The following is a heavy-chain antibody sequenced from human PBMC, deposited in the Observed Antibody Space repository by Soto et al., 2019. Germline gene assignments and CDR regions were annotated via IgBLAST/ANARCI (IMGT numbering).Heavy chain of an antibody. Sequence: ASVKVSCKASGYTFTSYDINWVRQATGQGLEWMGWMNPNSGNTGYAQKFQGRVTMTRNTSISTAYMELSSLRSEDTAVYYCARGYCSSTSCYTWYNWFDPWGQGTLVTV. V-gene: IGHV1-8*01. J-gene: IGHJ5*02. CDR3: ARGYCSSTSCYTWYNWFDP. D-gene: IGHD2-2*02. CDR2: MNPNSGNT. CDR1: GYTFTSYD.